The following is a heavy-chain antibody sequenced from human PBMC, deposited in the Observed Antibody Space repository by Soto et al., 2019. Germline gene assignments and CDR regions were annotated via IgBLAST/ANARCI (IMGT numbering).Heavy chain of an antibody. CDR3: AREGRYCSSTSCSFDY. V-gene: IGHV1-2*04. D-gene: IGHD2-2*01. CDR1: GYTFTGYY. J-gene: IGHJ4*02. CDR2: INPNSGGT. Sequence: ASVKVSCKASGYTFTGYYMHWVRQAPGQGLEWMGWINPNSGGTNYAQKFQGWVTMTRDTSISTAYMELSRLRSDDTAVYYCAREGRYCSSTSCSFDYWGQGTLVTVS.